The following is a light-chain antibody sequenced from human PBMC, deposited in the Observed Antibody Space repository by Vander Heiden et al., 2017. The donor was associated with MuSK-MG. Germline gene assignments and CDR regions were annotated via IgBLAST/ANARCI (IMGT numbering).Light chain of an antibody. Sequence: QSALTQPASVAGSPGQSITLSCTGTSSDVGSYNLVSWYQQHPGNAPILMIYEVSKRPSGVSNRFSGSKSGNTASPTISGLQAEDEADYYCCSYAGSSTVVFGGGTKLTVL. CDR1: SSDVGSYNL. V-gene: IGLV2-23*02. CDR3: CSYAGSSTVV. CDR2: EVS. J-gene: IGLJ2*01.